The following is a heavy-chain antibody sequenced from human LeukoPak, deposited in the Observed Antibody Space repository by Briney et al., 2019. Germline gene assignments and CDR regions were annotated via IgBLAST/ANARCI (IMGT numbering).Heavy chain of an antibody. CDR1: GVSISSGGYY. D-gene: IGHD2-2*01. Sequence: SETLSLTCTVSGVSISSGGYYWSWLRQHPGKVLEWIGYIYYSGSTYYNPSLKSRVTISVDTSKNQFSLKLSSVTAADTAVYYCARLRVVPAAMRFDYWGQGTLVTVSS. CDR3: ARLRVVPAAMRFDY. CDR2: IYYSGST. J-gene: IGHJ4*02. V-gene: IGHV4-31*03.